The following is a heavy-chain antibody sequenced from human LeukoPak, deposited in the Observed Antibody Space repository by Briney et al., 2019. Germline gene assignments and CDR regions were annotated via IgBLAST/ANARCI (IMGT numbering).Heavy chain of an antibody. CDR3: AKDPYDSSGYYPNYFDY. Sequence: GGSLRLSCAASGFTFNSYAMSWVRQAPGKGLEWVSGTGASGITTHYAGSVKGRFTLSRDNSKNTLYLQMSSLRAEDTAVYYCAKDPYDSSGYYPNYFDYWGQGTLVTVSS. D-gene: IGHD3-22*01. CDR1: GFTFNSYA. J-gene: IGHJ4*02. CDR2: TGASGITT. V-gene: IGHV3-23*01.